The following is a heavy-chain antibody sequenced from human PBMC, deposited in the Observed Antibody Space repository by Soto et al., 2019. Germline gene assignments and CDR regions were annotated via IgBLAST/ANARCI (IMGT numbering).Heavy chain of an antibody. J-gene: IGHJ4*02. Sequence: QLQLQESGSGLVKPSQTLSLTCAVSGGSINTATHSWSWIRQPPGKGLEWIGYIYHSGSTYYNPCGKGRVHISIDKSNNHLPQRLSHVTAADAAVYYCDSGGGETTTGDDYWGQGILVTVSS. D-gene: IGHD1-26*01. CDR1: GGSINTATHS. CDR2: IYHSGST. CDR3: DSGGGETTTGDDY. V-gene: IGHV4-30-2*01.